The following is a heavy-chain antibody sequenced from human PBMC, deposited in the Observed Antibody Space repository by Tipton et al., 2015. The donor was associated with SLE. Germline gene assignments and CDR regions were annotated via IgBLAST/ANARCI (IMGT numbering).Heavy chain of an antibody. CDR2: INHSRST. D-gene: IGHD3-22*01. J-gene: IGHJ3*02. Sequence: TLSLTCAVYGGSFSGYYWSWIRQPPGKGLEWIGEINHSRSTNYNPSLKSRVTISVDTSKNQFSLKLSSVTAADTAVYYCARDYHYDSSRRAFDIWGQGTMVTVSS. V-gene: IGHV4-34*01. CDR3: ARDYHYDSSRRAFDI. CDR1: GGSFSGYY.